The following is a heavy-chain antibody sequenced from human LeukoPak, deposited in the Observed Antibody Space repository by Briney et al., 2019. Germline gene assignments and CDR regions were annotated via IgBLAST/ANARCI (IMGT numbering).Heavy chain of an antibody. V-gene: IGHV1-8*01. CDR1: GYTFTSYD. CDR3: ARDERFCIGGYCSSTSCYCIDY. Sequence: ASVKVSCKASGYTFTSYDINWVRQATGQGLEWMGWMNPNSGNTGYAQKFQGRVTMTRNTSISTAYMELNSLRAEDTAVYYCARDERFCIGGYCSSTSCYCIDYWGQGTLVTVSS. CDR2: MNPNSGNT. J-gene: IGHJ4*02. D-gene: IGHD2-2*01.